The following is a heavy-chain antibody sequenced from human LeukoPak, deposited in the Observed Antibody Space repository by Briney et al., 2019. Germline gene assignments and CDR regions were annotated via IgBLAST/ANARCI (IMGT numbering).Heavy chain of an antibody. CDR3: ASWGGEWFTYYYYYYMDV. D-gene: IGHD3-3*01. J-gene: IGHJ6*03. CDR2: INHSGST. CDR1: GGSFSGYY. V-gene: IGHV4-34*01. Sequence: SETLSLTCAVYGGSFSGYYWSWIRQPPGKGLEWIGEINHSGSTNYNPSLKSRVTISVDTSKNQFSLKLSSVTAADTAVYYCASWGGEWFTYYYYYYMDVWGKGTTVTVSS.